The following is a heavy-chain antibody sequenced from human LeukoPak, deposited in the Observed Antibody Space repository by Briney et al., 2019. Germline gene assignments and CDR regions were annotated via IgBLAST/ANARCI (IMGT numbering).Heavy chain of an antibody. V-gene: IGHV4-4*07. CDR2: IYTSGST. J-gene: IGHJ4*02. CDR1: GGSISSYY. CDR3: ARVNFYYGSGTPRYYFDY. D-gene: IGHD3-10*01. Sequence: PSETLSLTCTVSGGSISSYYWSWIRHPAGKGLEWIGRIYTSGSTNYNPSLKSRVTMSVDTSKNQFSLKLSSVTAADTAVYYCARVNFYYGSGTPRYYFDYWGQGTLVTVSS.